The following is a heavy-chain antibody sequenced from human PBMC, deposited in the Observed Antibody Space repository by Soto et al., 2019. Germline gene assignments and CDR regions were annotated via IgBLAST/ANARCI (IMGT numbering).Heavy chain of an antibody. CDR2: IYPGDSDI. CDR3: ARQNLRGVSFLLC. D-gene: IGHD2-2*01. J-gene: IGHJ4*02. CDR1: VYNFASYW. Sequence: DVQLVQSGAEVKKPGESLKISCKGSVYNFASYWIGWVRQMPGKGLEWMGIIYPGDSDIRYSPSFQGQVTISADKSISTAYLQWNSLKASDTAMYYCARQNLRGVSFLLCWGQGTLVTVSS. V-gene: IGHV5-51*01.